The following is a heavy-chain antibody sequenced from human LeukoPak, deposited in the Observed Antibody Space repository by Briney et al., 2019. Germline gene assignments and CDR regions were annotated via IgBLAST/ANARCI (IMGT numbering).Heavy chain of an antibody. CDR1: GDSVSGNSAA. D-gene: IGHD3-22*01. CDR3: ARDPNYYDSSGYYVAYYFDY. CDR2: TYYRSKWYN. J-gene: IGHJ4*02. V-gene: IGHV6-1*01. Sequence: SQTLSLTCAISGDSVSGNSAAWNWIRQSPSRGLEWLGRTYYRSKWYNDYAVSVKSRITINPDTSKNQFSLQLNSVTPEDTAVYYCARDPNYYDSSGYYVAYYFDYWGQGTLVTVSS.